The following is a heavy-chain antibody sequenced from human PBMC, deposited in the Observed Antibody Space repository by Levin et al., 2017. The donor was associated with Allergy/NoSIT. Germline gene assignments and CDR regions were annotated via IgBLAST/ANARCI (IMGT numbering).Heavy chain of an antibody. Sequence: LSLTCAASGFTFSSYSMNWVRQAPGKGLEWVSSISSSSSYIYYADSVKGRFTISRDNAKNSLYLQMNSLRAEDTAVYYCANYGGNDAFDIWGQGTMVTVSS. V-gene: IGHV3-21*01. CDR2: ISSSSSYI. CDR3: ANYGGNDAFDI. J-gene: IGHJ3*02. CDR1: GFTFSSYS. D-gene: IGHD4-23*01.